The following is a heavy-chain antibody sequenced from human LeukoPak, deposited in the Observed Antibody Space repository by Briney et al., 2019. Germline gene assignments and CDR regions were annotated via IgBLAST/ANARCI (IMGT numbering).Heavy chain of an antibody. CDR1: VFTFYTYA. CDR2: FCGSGNNI. J-gene: IGHJ4*02. V-gene: IGHV3-23*01. CDR3: AKFGSSGSPYWSPSDY. D-gene: IGHD3-10*01. Sequence: GGSLSLSCAPCVFTFYTYAVNCVRDSPGKGLVCFSDFCGSGNNIYYTDSVRGRFTISRDNSKNTLYLQLNNMRAEDTAVYYCAKFGSSGSPYWSPSDYWGQGVLVTVSA.